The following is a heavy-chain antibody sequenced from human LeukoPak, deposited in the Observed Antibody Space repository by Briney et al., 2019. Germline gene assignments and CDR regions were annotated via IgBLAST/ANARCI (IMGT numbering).Heavy chain of an antibody. CDR2: ISAYNGDT. CDR1: GYTFTSYG. J-gene: IGHJ4*02. D-gene: IGHD5-18*01. V-gene: IGHV1-18*01. CDR3: ARVFPGNGYPSLEDL. Sequence: ASVKVSCKASGYTFTSYGISWVRQAPGQGLEWMGWISAYNGDTDYAQKLQGRVTMTTDTSTSTAYMEVRSLRSDDTAVYYCARVFPGNGYPSLEDLWGQGTRVTVSS.